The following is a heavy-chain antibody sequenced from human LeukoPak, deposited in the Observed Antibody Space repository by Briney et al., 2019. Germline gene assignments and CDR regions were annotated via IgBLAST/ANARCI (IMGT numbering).Heavy chain of an antibody. Sequence: ASVKVSCKASGYTFTSYYMHWVRQAPGQGLEWMGIINPSGGSTSHAQKFQGRVTMTRDTSTSTVYMELSSLRSEDTAVYYCASNIAAAGTVYYFDYWGQGTLVTVSS. V-gene: IGHV1-46*01. CDR1: GYTFTSYY. J-gene: IGHJ4*02. CDR3: ASNIAAAGTVYYFDY. D-gene: IGHD6-13*01. CDR2: INPSGGST.